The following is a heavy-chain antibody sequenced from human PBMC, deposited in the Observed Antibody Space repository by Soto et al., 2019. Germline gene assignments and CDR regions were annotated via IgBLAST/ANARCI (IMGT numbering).Heavy chain of an antibody. CDR3: ARGGGYDY. CDR1: GVSISSGDDY. D-gene: IGHD3-22*01. V-gene: IGHV4-30-4*01. CDR2: IYSSGST. J-gene: IGHJ4*02. Sequence: QVQLQESGPGLVKPSQTLSLTCIVSGVSISSGDDYWSWIRQPPGKGLEWIGYIYSSGSTYSNPSLKRRATISADTSKNQFSLKLTSVTAADTAVYYCARGGGYDYWGRGALVTVSS.